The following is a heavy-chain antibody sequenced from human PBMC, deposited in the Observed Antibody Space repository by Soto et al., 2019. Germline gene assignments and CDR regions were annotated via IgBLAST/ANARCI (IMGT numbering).Heavy chain of an antibody. CDR2: TGRSLYPI. J-gene: IGHJ6*02. CDR1: GFSFSDYY. CDR3: ARDNRSFWNGYYRRYDYYGMDV. V-gene: IGHV3-11*01. D-gene: IGHD3-3*01. Sequence: HVPMVESGGGLVEPGGSLRLSCAASGFSFSDYYVNWIRQAPGKGLEWISYTGRSLYPIYYADSVKGRFSISRDSAKNSVFLQRSSLRVEDTAVYYCARDNRSFWNGYYRRYDYYGMDVWGRGTTVIVSS.